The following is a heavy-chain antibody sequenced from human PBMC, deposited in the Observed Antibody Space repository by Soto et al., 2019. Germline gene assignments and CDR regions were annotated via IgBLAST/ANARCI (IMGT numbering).Heavy chain of an antibody. CDR2: IGTAGDT. D-gene: IGHD6-19*01. J-gene: IGHJ4*02. Sequence: PGGSLRLSCAASGFTFSSYDMHWVRQATGKGLEWVSAIGTAGDTYYPGSVKGRFTISRENAKNSLYLQMNSLRTEDTAFYYCAKDGAGAGTYLYYFDYWGQGTLVTVSS. V-gene: IGHV3-13*01. CDR1: GFTFSSYD. CDR3: AKDGAGAGTYLYYFDY.